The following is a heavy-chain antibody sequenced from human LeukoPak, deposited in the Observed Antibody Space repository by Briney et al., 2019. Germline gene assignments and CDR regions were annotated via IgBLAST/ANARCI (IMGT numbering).Heavy chain of an antibody. CDR3: AKGLMSSWYTSFDS. D-gene: IGHD6-13*01. CDR1: GFTFSSYS. Sequence: PGGSLRLSCAASGFTFSSYSMNWVRQAPGKGLEWVSSISSSSSYIYYADSVKGRFTISRDNAKNSLYLQMNSLRAEDTAVYYCAKGLMSSWYTSFDSWGQGTLVIVSS. V-gene: IGHV3-21*01. CDR2: ISSSSSYI. J-gene: IGHJ5*01.